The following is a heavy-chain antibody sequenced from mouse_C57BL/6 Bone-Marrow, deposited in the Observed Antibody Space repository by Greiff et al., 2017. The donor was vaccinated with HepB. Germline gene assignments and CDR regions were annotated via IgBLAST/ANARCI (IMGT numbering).Heavy chain of an antibody. Sequence: EVMLVESGGGLVKPGGSLKLSCAASGFTFSSYAMSWVRQTPEKRLEWVATISDGGSYTYYPDNVKGRFTISRDNAKNNLYLQMSHLKSEDTAMYYCAREALRFEAYWGQGTLVTVSA. CDR1: GFTFSSYA. D-gene: IGHD1-1*01. J-gene: IGHJ3*01. CDR3: AREALRFEAY. V-gene: IGHV5-4*01. CDR2: ISDGGSYT.